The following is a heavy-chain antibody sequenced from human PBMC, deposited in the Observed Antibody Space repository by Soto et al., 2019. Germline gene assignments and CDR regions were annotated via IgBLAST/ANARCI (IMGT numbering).Heavy chain of an antibody. J-gene: IGHJ5*02. CDR1: GFTFSSYA. V-gene: IGHV3-23*01. D-gene: IGHD4-17*01. CDR3: APLRATVIRKNWFDP. Sequence: XXSLRLSFAASGFTFSSYAMRWVRQAPGKGLEWVSAISDSGGTTYYADSVQGRFTISRDNSKNTLYLQMNSLRAEDTAVYYCAPLRATVIRKNWFDPWGQGTLVTVSS. CDR2: ISDSGGTT.